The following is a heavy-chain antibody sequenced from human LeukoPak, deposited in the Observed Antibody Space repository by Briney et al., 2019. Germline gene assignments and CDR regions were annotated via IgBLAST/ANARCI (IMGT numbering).Heavy chain of an antibody. Sequence: GGPLRLSCAASGFTFDDYAMPWVRQSPGKGLGCVSGINRNSGSIDYADSVKGRFPISRDNAKKSLNLQINSLRAEHTALYYCAKVSTSMVTNYFDYWGQGTLVTVSS. V-gene: IGHV3-9*01. J-gene: IGHJ4*02. CDR1: GFTFDDYA. CDR3: AKVSTSMVTNYFDY. D-gene: IGHD5-18*01. CDR2: INRNSGSI.